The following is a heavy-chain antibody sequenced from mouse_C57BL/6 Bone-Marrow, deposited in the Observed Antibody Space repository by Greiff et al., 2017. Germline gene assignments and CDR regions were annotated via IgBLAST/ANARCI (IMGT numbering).Heavy chain of an antibody. CDR3: TRSLIYYGTNY. Sequence: VQLQQSGAELVKPGASVKLSCTASGFNIKDYYIHWVKQRTEQGLEWIGRLDPEDGETKYAPKFQDKATLTADTSSNTAYLQLSSLTSEDTAVYYCTRSLIYYGTNYWGQGTTLTVSS. D-gene: IGHD1-1*01. CDR2: LDPEDGET. J-gene: IGHJ2*01. CDR1: GFNIKDYY. V-gene: IGHV14-2*01.